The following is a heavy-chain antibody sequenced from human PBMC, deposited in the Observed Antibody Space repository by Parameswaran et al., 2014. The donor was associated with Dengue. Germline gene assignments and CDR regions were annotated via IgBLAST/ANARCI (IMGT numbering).Heavy chain of an antibody. J-gene: IGHJ6*02. CDR2: TSDDGNNQ. Sequence: VRQAPGKGLEWVTLTSDDGNNQYYADSVKGRFTISRDNSKNTLSLQVDSLRPEDTAVYYCARGSVSGFRVPYYFAMDVWGQGTTVTVSS. CDR3: ARGSVSGFRVPYYFAMDV. V-gene: IGHV3-30*01. D-gene: IGHD3-22*01.